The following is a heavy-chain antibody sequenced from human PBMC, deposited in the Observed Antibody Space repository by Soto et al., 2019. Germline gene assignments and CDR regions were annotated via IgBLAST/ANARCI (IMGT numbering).Heavy chain of an antibody. CDR3: ARFNWYFDL. V-gene: IGHV4-59*08. Sequence: PSETLSLTCTVSGGSISSYYWSWIRQPPGKGLLLIGYFYYSGSTNYNPSLKSRVTISVDTSKNQFSLKLSSLTAADTAVYYCARFNWYFDLWGRGTLVTVSS. CDR2: FYYSGST. CDR1: GGSISSYY. J-gene: IGHJ2*01.